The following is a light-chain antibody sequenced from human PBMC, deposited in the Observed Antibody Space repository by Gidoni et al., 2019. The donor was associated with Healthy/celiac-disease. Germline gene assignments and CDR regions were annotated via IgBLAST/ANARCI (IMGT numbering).Light chain of an antibody. CDR3: QSYDSSLSGHVV. CDR2: GNS. Sequence: QSVLTQPPSVSGAPGQRVPISCTGSSSNIGAGCDVHWYQQLPGTAPKLLIYGNSNRPSGVPDRFSGSKSGTSASLAITGLQAEDEADYYCQSYDSSLSGHVVFGGGTKLTVL. CDR1: SSNIGAGCD. J-gene: IGLJ2*01. V-gene: IGLV1-40*01.